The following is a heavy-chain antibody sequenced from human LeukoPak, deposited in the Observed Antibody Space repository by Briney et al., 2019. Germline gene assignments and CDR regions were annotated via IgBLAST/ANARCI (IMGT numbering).Heavy chain of an antibody. V-gene: IGHV4-61*02. CDR1: GDSISSGDYY. CDR2: ISSSGST. Sequence: SETLSLTCTVSGDSISSGDYYWSWIRQPAGKGLEWIGRISSSGSTNYNPSLKSRVTISVGTSKNQFSLKLSSVTAADTAVYYCARVTGYMIEDYFDYWGQGTLVTVSS. D-gene: IGHD3-22*01. J-gene: IGHJ4*02. CDR3: ARVTGYMIEDYFDY.